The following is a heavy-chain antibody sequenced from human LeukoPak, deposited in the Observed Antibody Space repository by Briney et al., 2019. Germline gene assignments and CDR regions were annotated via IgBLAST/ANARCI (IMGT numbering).Heavy chain of an antibody. CDR3: AADHLYGSGSYTKGYYYYGMDV. Sequence: SVKVSCKASEFTFTSSAMQWVRQARGQRLEWIGWIVVGSGNTNYAQKFQERVTITRDMSTSTAYMELSSLRSEDTAVYYCAADHLYGSGSYTKGYYYYGMDVWGQGTTVTVSS. CDR1: EFTFTSSA. V-gene: IGHV1-58*02. D-gene: IGHD3-10*01. J-gene: IGHJ6*02. CDR2: IVVGSGNT.